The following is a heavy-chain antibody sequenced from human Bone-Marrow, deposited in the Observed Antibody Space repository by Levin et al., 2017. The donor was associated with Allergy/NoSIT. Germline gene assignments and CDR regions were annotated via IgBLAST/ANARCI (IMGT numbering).Heavy chain of an antibody. CDR2: IYYSGST. V-gene: IGHV4-59*01. Sequence: SETLSLTCTVSGGSISSYYWSWIRQPPGKGLEWIGYIYYSGSTNYNPSLKSRVTISVDTSKNQFSLKLSSVTAADTAVYYCARDLKSCSSTSCYNMGGFDYWGQGTLVTVSS. D-gene: IGHD2-2*02. CDR3: ARDLKSCSSTSCYNMGGFDY. CDR1: GGSISSYY. J-gene: IGHJ4*02.